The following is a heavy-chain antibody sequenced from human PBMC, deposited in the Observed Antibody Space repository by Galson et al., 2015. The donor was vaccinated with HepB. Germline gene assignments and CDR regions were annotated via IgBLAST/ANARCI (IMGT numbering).Heavy chain of an antibody. D-gene: IGHD5-12*01. V-gene: IGHV1-18*01. CDR1: GYTFTSYG. CDR2: ISAYNGNT. Sequence: SVKVSCKASGYTFTSYGISWVRQAPGQGLEWMGWISAYNGNTNYAQKLQGRVTMTTDTSTSTAYMELRSLRSDDTAVYYCAREFRGGGYVHTYYFDYWGQGTLVTVSS. J-gene: IGHJ4*02. CDR3: AREFRGGGYVHTYYFDY.